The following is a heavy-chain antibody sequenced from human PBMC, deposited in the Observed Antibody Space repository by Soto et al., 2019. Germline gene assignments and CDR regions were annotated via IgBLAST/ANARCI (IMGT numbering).Heavy chain of an antibody. Sequence: EVQLVESGGGLVQPGGSLRLSCAASGFTFSSYWMHWVRQAPGKGLVWVSRINSDGSSTSYADSVKGRFTISRDSAKNTLYLQMNSLRAEDTAVYYCARDDGIVGATGGFDIWGQGTMVTVSS. J-gene: IGHJ3*02. CDR2: INSDGSST. CDR3: ARDDGIVGATGGFDI. V-gene: IGHV3-74*01. D-gene: IGHD1-26*01. CDR1: GFTFSSYW.